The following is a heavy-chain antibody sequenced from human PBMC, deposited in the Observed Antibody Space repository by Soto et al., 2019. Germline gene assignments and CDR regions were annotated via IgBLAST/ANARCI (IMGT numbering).Heavy chain of an antibody. D-gene: IGHD3-3*01. J-gene: IGHJ6*02. CDR3: ARDQYWSDGNYYYYGMDV. CDR1: GFTFSSYS. CDR2: ISSSSSTI. Sequence: PGGSLRLSCAASGFTFSSYSMNWVRQAPGKGLEWVSFISSSSSTIYYADSVKGRFTISRDNAKNSLYLQMNSLRDEDTAVYYCARDQYWSDGNYYYYGMDVWGQGTTVTVSS. V-gene: IGHV3-48*02.